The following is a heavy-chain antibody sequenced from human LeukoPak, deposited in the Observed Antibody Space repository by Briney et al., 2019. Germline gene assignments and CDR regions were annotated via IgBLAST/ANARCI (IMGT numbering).Heavy chain of an antibody. J-gene: IGHJ4*02. CDR3: ARDPYDFWSGYSRDY. CDR1: GYTFTSYG. Sequence: GASVKVSCKASGYTFTSYGISWVRQAPGQGLEWMGWISAYNGNTNYAQKLQGRVTMTTDTSTSTAYMELRSLRSDDTAVYYCARDPYDFWSGYSRDYWGQGTLVTVSS. CDR2: ISAYNGNT. D-gene: IGHD3-3*01. V-gene: IGHV1-18*01.